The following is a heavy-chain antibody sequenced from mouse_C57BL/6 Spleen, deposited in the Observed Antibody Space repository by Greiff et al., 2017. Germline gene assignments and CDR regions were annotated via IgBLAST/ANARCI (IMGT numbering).Heavy chain of an antibody. J-gene: IGHJ4*01. D-gene: IGHD1-3*01. CDR2: ISDGGSYT. V-gene: IGHV5-4*01. Sequence: EVHLVESGGGLVKPGGSLKLSCAASGFTFSSYAMSWVRQTPEKRLEWVATISDGGSYTYYPDNVKGRFTISRDNAKNNLYLQMSHLKSEDTAMYYCRVASGAMDYWGQGTSVTVSS. CDR1: GFTFSSYA. CDR3: RVASGAMDY.